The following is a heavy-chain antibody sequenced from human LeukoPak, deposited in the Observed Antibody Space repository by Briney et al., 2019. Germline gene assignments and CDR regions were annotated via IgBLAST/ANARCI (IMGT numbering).Heavy chain of an antibody. Sequence: GGSLRLSCAASGFTFSSYSMTWVRQAPGKGLEWVSSISSSSSYICYADSVKGRFTISRDNAKNSLYLQMNSLRAEDTAVYYCAREGSESSYYYLDYWGQGTLVTVSS. D-gene: IGHD3-3*01. CDR1: GFTFSSYS. CDR3: AREGSESSYYYLDY. V-gene: IGHV3-21*01. CDR2: ISSSSSYI. J-gene: IGHJ4*02.